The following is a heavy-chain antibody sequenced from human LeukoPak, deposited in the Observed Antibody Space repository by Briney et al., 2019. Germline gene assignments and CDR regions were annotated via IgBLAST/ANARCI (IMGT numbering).Heavy chain of an antibody. V-gene: IGHV4-34*01. CDR1: GGSFSGYY. J-gene: IGHJ4*02. CDR3: ARVDYYDSSGYCGYYFDY. CDR2: INHSGST. D-gene: IGHD3-22*01. Sequence: PSETLSLTCAVYGGSFSGYYWSWICQPPGKGLEGIGEINHSGSTNYNPSLKSRVTMSVDTSKNQFSLKLSSVTAADTAVYYCARVDYYDSSGYCGYYFDYWGQGTLVTVSS.